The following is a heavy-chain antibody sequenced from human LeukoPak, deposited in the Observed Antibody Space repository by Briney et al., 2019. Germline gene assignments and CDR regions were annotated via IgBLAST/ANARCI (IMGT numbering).Heavy chain of an antibody. CDR2: IYYSGST. Sequence: SETLSLTCTVSGGSISSSSYYWGWVRQPPGKGLEWIGSIYYSGSTYYNPSLQSRVTISVHTSKNQFSLKLTSVTAADTAVYYCARGAGNFDLWGRGTLVTVSS. J-gene: IGHJ2*01. CDR3: ARGAGNFDL. D-gene: IGHD3-10*01. V-gene: IGHV4-39*07. CDR1: GGSISSSSYY.